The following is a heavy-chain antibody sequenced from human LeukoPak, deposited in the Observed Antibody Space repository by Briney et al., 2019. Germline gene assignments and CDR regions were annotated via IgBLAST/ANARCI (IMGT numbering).Heavy chain of an antibody. CDR1: GFTFSNYG. Sequence: GGSLRLSCGASGFTFSNYGMLWVRQAPGKGLEWVAFIMYDAGKKFYADSVKGRVTISRDNSKNTVYLHINSLRPEDTAVYYCVKDNPLDYWGPGALVIVSS. J-gene: IGHJ4*02. CDR2: IMYDAGKK. V-gene: IGHV3-30*02. CDR3: VKDNPLDY.